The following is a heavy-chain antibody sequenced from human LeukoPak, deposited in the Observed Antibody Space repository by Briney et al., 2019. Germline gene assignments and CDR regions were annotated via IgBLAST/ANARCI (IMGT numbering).Heavy chain of an antibody. Sequence: SVMVSCKASGGTFSNYAINWVRQAPGQGLEWMGGIIPIFGTANYAQKFQGRVTITTDESTSTAYMELSSLKSEDTAVYYCASNPGGNLWLYFDYWGQGTLVTVSS. CDR1: GGTFSNYA. CDR2: IIPIFGTA. CDR3: ASNPGGNLWLYFDY. V-gene: IGHV1-69*05. J-gene: IGHJ4*02. D-gene: IGHD4-23*01.